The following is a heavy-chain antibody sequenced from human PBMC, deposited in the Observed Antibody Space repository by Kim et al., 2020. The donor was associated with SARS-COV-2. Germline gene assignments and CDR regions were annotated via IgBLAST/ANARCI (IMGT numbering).Heavy chain of an antibody. D-gene: IGHD6-13*01. CDR1: GGTFSSYA. CDR3: ARTLYSSSWLGPQRRYFDY. Sequence: SVKVSCKASGGTFSSYAISWVRQAPGQGLEWMGGIIPIFGTANYAQKFQGRVTITADESTSTAYMELSSLRSEDTAVYYCARTLYSSSWLGPQRRYFDYWGQGTLVTVSS. J-gene: IGHJ4*02. V-gene: IGHV1-69*13. CDR2: IIPIFGTA.